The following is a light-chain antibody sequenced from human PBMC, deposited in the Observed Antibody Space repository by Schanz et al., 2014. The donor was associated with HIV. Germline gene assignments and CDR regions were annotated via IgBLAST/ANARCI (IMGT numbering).Light chain of an antibody. CDR1: SSDVGGYEY. J-gene: IGLJ2*01. Sequence: QSALTQPPSASGSPGQSVTISCTGTSSDVGGYEYVSWYQQHPGKAPKLMISEVYKRPSGVPDRFSGSKSGNTASLTVSRLQAEDEADYYCSSYAGSNNLGVFGGGTKLTVL. V-gene: IGLV2-8*01. CDR2: EVY. CDR3: SSYAGSNNLGV.